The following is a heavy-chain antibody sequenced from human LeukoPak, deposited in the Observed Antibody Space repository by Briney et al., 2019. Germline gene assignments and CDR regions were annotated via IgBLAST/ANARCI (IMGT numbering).Heavy chain of an antibody. CDR2: MHYGGSP. CDR1: GGSISSGDYI. D-gene: IGHD2-15*01. Sequence: SQTLSLACTVSGGSISSGDYIWTWIRQPPGKGLEWIGRMHYGGSPSYNPSLQSRVTISADTSKNQFSLSLYSVTAADTAVYYCTRGLPSDKIDYWGQGTLVTVSS. CDR3: TRGLPSDKIDY. V-gene: IGHV4-30-4*01. J-gene: IGHJ4*02.